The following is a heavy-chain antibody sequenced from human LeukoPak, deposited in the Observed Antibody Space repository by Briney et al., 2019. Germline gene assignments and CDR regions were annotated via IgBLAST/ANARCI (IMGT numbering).Heavy chain of an antibody. V-gene: IGHV3-21*01. Sequence: GGSLRLSCAASGFTFSSYSMNWVRQAPGKGLEWVSSISSSSSYIYYADSVKGRFTISRDNAKNSLYLQMNSLRAEDTAVYYCAKVVDTAMVTVDYWGQGTLVTVSS. CDR1: GFTFSSYS. CDR2: ISSSSSYI. J-gene: IGHJ4*02. CDR3: AKVVDTAMVTVDY. D-gene: IGHD5-18*01.